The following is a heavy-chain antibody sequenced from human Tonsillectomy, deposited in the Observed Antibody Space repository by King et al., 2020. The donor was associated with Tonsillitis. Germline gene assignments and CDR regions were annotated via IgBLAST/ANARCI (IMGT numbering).Heavy chain of an antibody. V-gene: IGHV3-33*05. D-gene: IGHD4-23*01. CDR3: ARDPDYGGNSGFDY. CDR1: GFTFSSYG. J-gene: IGHJ4*02. Sequence: QLVQSGGGVVQPGRSLRLSCAASGFTFSSYGMHWVRQAPGKGLEWVAVISYDGRTKYYVDSVMGRFTISRDNSKNTLYLQMNFLRAEDTAVYYRARDPDYGGNSGFDYWGQGTLVTVSS. CDR2: ISYDGRTK.